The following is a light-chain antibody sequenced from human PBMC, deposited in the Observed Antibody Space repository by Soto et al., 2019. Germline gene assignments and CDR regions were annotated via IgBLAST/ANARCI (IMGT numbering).Light chain of an antibody. CDR2: YDN. CDR3: QVWVSSSDHVV. J-gene: IGLJ3*02. V-gene: IGLV3-21*04. CDR1: NIGSKS. Sequence: SYELTQPPSVSVAPGKTARITCGGNNIGSKSVHWYQQKPGQAPRLVISYDNDRPSGIPERFSGSDSGNTATLTISRVEVGDEADYYCQVWVSSSDHVVFGGGTQLTVL.